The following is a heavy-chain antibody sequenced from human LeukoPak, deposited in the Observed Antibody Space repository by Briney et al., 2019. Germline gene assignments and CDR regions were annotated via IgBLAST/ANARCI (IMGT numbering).Heavy chain of an antibody. V-gene: IGHV3-74*01. J-gene: IGHJ3*02. CDR3: ARAGPNDAFDI. CDR1: GFTFSSYW. CDR2: INNDGSSA. Sequence: GGSLRLSCAVSGFTFSSYWMHWVRQGPGKGLVWVSRINNDGSSASYADAVKGRFTISRDNAKNTLYLQMDSLRADDTAVYYCARAGPNDAFDIWGQGTMVTVSS.